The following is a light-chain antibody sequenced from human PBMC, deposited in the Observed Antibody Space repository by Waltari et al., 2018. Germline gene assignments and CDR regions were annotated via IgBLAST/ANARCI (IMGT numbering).Light chain of an antibody. J-gene: IGLJ2*01. Sequence: FMLTQPHSVSESPGKTVTISCTRSSGNIATNYVQWYQQRPGSAPTKVIYEDNQRPSGVLDRFSGSIDSSSNAASLIISGLKAEDEADYYCQSFDSSHVVFGGGTKLTVL. CDR3: QSFDSSHVV. CDR1: SGNIATNY. V-gene: IGLV6-57*03. CDR2: EDN.